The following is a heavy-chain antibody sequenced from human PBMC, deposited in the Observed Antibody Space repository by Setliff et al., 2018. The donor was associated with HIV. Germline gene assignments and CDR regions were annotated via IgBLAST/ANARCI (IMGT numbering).Heavy chain of an antibody. CDR3: ARCRDGYKTFDY. D-gene: IGHD5-12*01. V-gene: IGHV3-7*03. CDR1: RFTFSNYW. CDR2: IKEDGSEK. Sequence: LRLSCAASRFTFSNYWMNWVRQAPGKGLEWVANIKEDGSEKNYVDSVKGRLTISRDNAKNSLFLQMNSLRAEDTAVYYCARCRDGYKTFDYWGQGALVTVSS. J-gene: IGHJ4*02.